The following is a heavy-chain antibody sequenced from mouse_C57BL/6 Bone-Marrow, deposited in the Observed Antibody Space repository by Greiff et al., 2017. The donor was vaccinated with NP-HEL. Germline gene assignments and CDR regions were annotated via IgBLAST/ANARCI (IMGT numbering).Heavy chain of an antibody. V-gene: IGHV1-62-2*01. Sequence: VKVVESGAELVKPGASVKLSCKASGYTFTEYPIHWVKQRSGQGLEWIGWFYPGSGSIKYNEKFKDKATLTADKSSSTVYMELSRLTSEDSAVYFCARHEDGITTVVAPNFDYWGQGTTLTVSS. CDR3: ARHEDGITTVVAPNFDY. CDR1: GYTFTEYP. D-gene: IGHD1-1*01. J-gene: IGHJ2*01. CDR2: FYPGSGSI.